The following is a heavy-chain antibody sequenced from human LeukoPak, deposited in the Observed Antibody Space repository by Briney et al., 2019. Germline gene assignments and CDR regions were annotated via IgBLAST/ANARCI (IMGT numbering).Heavy chain of an antibody. D-gene: IGHD1-26*01. J-gene: IGHJ3*02. V-gene: IGHV3-30*04. Sequence: PGGSLRLSCAASGFTFSSYAMHWVRQAPGKGLEWVAVISYDGSNKYYADSAKGRFTISRDNSKNTLYLQMNSLRAEDTAVYYCAREVGATKLYAFDIWGQGTMVTVSS. CDR3: AREVGATKLYAFDI. CDR1: GFTFSSYA. CDR2: ISYDGSNK.